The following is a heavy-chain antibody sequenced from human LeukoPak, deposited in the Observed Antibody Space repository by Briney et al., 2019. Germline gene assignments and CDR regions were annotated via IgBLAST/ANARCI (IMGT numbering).Heavy chain of an antibody. Sequence: GASVKVSCKASGYTFTTYGISWVRQALGQGLEWMGWISTYNGNTNYAQQFQGRVTMTTDTYMSTTYLELRSLRSDDTAVYYCARDLIAVRPGWFDPWGQGSLVTVSA. CDR2: ISTYNGNT. CDR1: GYTFTTYG. D-gene: IGHD6-6*01. CDR3: ARDLIAVRPGWFDP. J-gene: IGHJ5*02. V-gene: IGHV1-18*01.